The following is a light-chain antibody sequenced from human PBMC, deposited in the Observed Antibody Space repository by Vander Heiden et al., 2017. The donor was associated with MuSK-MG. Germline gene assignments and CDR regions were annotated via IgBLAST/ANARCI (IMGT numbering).Light chain of an antibody. CDR3: QQDNNHPYT. CDR1: QAISRH. J-gene: IGKJ2*01. V-gene: IGKV1-33*01. Sequence: DIQMTESPSSLSASVGDRVTITCQASQAISRHLNRYQQKLGKAPKLLIYDASNLETGVPSRFSGSGYGTDFALSISIMQPEDIATYYCQQDNNHPYTFGQGTKMEIK. CDR2: DAS.